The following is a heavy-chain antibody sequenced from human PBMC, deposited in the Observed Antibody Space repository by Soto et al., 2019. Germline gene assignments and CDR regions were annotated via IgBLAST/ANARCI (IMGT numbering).Heavy chain of an antibody. J-gene: IGHJ3*02. CDR3: ARGLIGGYDSSAAFDI. CDR1: GYTFTSYD. CDR2: MNPNSGNT. D-gene: IGHD3-22*01. Sequence: GESLKISCKASGYTFTSYDINWVRQATGQGLEWMGWMNPNSGNTGYAQKFQGRVTMTRNTSISTAYMELSSLRSEDSAVYYCARGLIGGYDSSAAFDIWGQGTMVTVSS. V-gene: IGHV1-8*01.